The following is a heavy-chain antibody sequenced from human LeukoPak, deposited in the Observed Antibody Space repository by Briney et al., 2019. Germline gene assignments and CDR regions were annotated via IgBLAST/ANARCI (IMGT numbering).Heavy chain of an antibody. CDR2: IRNDGGET. CDR1: GFTFSDHW. D-gene: IGHD3-10*01. Sequence: GGSLRLSCVGSGFTFSDHWMHWVRQAPGKGLVWVSRIRNDGGETNYADSVKGRFTISRDNAKNTLFLQMNSLRAEDTAVYYCTRVRASFDYWGQGTLVTVAS. J-gene: IGHJ4*02. CDR3: TRVRASFDY. V-gene: IGHV3-74*01.